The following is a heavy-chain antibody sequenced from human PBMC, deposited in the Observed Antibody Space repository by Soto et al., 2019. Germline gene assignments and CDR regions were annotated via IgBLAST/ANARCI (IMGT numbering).Heavy chain of an antibody. CDR2: ISSSGSTI. CDR1: VFTFSDYY. V-gene: IGHV3-11*01. CDR3: ATTRQRYCSGGSCTKGNAFDI. D-gene: IGHD2-15*01. J-gene: IGHJ3*02. Sequence: GGSLRLSCAASVFTFSDYYMSWIRQAPGKGLEWVSYISSSGSTIYYADSVKGRFTISRDNAKNSLYLQMNSLRAEDTAVYYCATTRQRYCSGGSCTKGNAFDIWGQGTMVTVSS.